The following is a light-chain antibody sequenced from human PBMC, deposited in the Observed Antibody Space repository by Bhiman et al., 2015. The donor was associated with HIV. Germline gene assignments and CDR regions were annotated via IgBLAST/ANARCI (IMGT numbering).Light chain of an antibody. CDR2: EVN. J-gene: IGLJ1*01. CDR1: ISDVGFYNY. Sequence: QSALTQPPSASGSPGQSVTISCTGTISDVGFYNYVSWYQHHPGKAPKLMIYEVNKRPSGVPDRFSGSKSGTSASLTITGLQAEDEADYFCQSYDSGLSALVFGGGTKVTVL. V-gene: IGLV2-8*01. CDR3: QSYDSGLSALV.